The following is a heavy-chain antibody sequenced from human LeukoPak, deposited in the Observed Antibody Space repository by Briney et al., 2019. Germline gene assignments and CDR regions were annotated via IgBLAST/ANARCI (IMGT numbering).Heavy chain of an antibody. J-gene: IGHJ4*02. CDR1: GFAFTSYA. V-gene: IGHV3-30-3*01. CDR3: AREPAGSGYGYCDD. D-gene: IGHD3-22*01. CDR2: ISYDGSNS. Sequence: PGGSLRLSCAASGFAFTSYAMHWVRQAPGKGLEWVAVISYDGSNSYYADSVKGRFTISRDNFENTLYLQMNSLRVEDTAEYYCAREPAGSGYGYCDDWGQGTLVTVSS.